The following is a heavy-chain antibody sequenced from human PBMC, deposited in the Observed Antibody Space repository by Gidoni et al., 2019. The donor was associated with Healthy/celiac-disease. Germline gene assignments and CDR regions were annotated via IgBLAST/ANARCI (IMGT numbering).Heavy chain of an antibody. Sequence: QVQLVESGGGVFQPGRSLRLSCAASGFTFSSYGMHWVRQAPGKGLEWVAVIWYDGSNKYYADAVKGRFTISRDNSKNTLYLQMNSLRAEDTAVYYCARSCGGDCYIDYWGQGTLVTVSS. CDR1: GFTFSSYG. CDR2: IWYDGSNK. D-gene: IGHD2-21*01. V-gene: IGHV3-33*01. J-gene: IGHJ4*02. CDR3: ARSCGGDCYIDY.